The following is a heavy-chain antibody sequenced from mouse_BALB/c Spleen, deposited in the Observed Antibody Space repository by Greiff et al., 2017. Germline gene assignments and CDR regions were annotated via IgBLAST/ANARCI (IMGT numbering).Heavy chain of an antibody. V-gene: IGHV1-69*02. J-gene: IGHJ4*01. Sequence: VQLQQPGAELVKPGASVKLSCKASGYTFTSYWMHWVKQRPGQGLEWIGEIDPSDSYTNYNQKFKGKATLTVDKSSSTAYMQLSSLTSEDSAVYYCARRFITTVEGNYYAMDYWGQGTSVTVSS. CDR3: ARRFITTVEGNYYAMDY. D-gene: IGHD1-1*01. CDR1: GYTFTSYW. CDR2: IDPSDSYT.